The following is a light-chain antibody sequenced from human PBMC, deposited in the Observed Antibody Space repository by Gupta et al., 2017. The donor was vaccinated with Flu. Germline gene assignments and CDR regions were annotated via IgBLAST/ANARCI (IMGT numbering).Light chain of an antibody. CDR3: QQYDNRFVFT. Sequence: SSLSASVGDRVTITCQASQDISNYLNWYQQKPGKAPKLLIYDASNLETGVPSRFSGSGSGTQFTFTISSLQPEDIATYYCQQYDNRFVFTFGPGTKVDIK. J-gene: IGKJ3*01. CDR2: DAS. CDR1: QDISNY. V-gene: IGKV1-33*01.